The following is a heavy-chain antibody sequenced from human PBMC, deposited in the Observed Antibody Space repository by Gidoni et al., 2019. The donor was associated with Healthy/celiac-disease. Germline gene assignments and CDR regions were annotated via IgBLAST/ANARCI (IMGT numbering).Heavy chain of an antibody. CDR1: GFTFVDYA. CDR2: ISWNSGSI. J-gene: IGHJ4*02. V-gene: IGHV3-9*01. CDR3: AKDIRRRFLEWLFDY. D-gene: IGHD3-3*01. Sequence: EVQLVESGGCLLQPGRSLRLPCAASGFTFVDYAMHWVRQAPGKGLEWVSGISWNSGSIGYADSVKGRFTISRDNAKNSLYLQMNSLRAEDTALYYCAKDIRRRFLEWLFDYWGQGTLVTVSS.